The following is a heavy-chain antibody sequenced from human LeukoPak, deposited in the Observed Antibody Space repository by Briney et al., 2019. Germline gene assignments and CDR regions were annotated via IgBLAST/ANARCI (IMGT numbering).Heavy chain of an antibody. D-gene: IGHD3-10*01. Sequence: GGSLRLSCAASGFTFSGSAMHWVRQASGKGLEWVGRIRSKANSYATAYAASVKGRFTISRDDSKNTAYLQTNSLKTEDTAVYYCTRHVGLGSYNDYWGQGTLVTVSS. CDR2: IRSKANSYAT. V-gene: IGHV3-73*01. J-gene: IGHJ4*02. CDR3: TRHVGLGSYNDY. CDR1: GFTFSGSA.